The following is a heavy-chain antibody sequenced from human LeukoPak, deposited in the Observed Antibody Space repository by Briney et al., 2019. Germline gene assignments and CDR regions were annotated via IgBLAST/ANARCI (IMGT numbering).Heavy chain of an antibody. CDR3: AKENDFWSGPEG. CDR2: IQFDGSNK. CDR1: GFIFSNYG. D-gene: IGHD3-3*01. Sequence: GGSLRLSCVTSGFIFSNYGMHWVRQAPGKGLEWLTFIQFDGSNKPYADSVKGRFTVSRDTSKNTVYLQMTSLRVEDTAVYYCAKENDFWSGPEGWGQGTLVTVSS. J-gene: IGHJ4*02. V-gene: IGHV3-30*02.